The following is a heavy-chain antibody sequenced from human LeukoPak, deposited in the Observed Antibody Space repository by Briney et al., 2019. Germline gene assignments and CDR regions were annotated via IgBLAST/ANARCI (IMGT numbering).Heavy chain of an antibody. CDR1: GGSFSGYY. J-gene: IGHJ6*02. CDR2: INHSGST. CDR3: ARGDYYYGMDV. Sequence: PSETLSLTCAVYGGSFSGYYWSWIRQPPGKGLEWIGEINHSGSTNYNPSLKSRVTISVDTSKNQFSLKLSSVTAADTAVYYCARGDYYYGMDVWGQGTTVTVSS. V-gene: IGHV4-34*01.